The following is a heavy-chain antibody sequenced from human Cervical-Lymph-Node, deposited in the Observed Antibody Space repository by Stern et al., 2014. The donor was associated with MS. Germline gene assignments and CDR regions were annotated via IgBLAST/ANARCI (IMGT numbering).Heavy chain of an antibody. CDR1: GYLFTTYY. D-gene: IGHD2-21*01. J-gene: IGHJ4*02. V-gene: IGHV1-46*01. CDR3: TIPNPAFEY. CDR2: LNPDGGGT. Sequence: QDQLVQSGAEVREPGASVTLSCATSGYLFTTYYIHWVRQAPGQGLEWVGLLNPDGGGTAYAQRFQGRVTVTRDTSTSTVYMTLSSLKSDDTGVFYCTIPNPAFEYWGQGTPVAVSS.